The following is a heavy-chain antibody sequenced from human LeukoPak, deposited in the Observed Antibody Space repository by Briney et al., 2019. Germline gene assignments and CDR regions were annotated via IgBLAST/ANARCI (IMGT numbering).Heavy chain of an antibody. Sequence: GGSLRLSCAASGFTFSSYAMSWVRQAPGKGLEWVSTISGSDGSTYYADSVKGRFTISRDNSKNTLYLQMNSLRAEDTAVYYCAKDRRGPLDYWGQGTLVTVSS. V-gene: IGHV3-23*01. CDR3: AKDRRGPLDY. CDR1: GFTFSSYA. J-gene: IGHJ4*02. D-gene: IGHD3-10*01. CDR2: ISGSDGST.